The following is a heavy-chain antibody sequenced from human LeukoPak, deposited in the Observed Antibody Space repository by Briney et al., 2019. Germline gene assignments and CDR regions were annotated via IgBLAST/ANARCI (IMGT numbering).Heavy chain of an antibody. CDR1: GFTFSSYE. CDR3: ARGEEVVVVAATGLAFGI. J-gene: IGHJ3*02. D-gene: IGHD2-15*01. Sequence: QPGGSLRLSCAASGFTFSSYEMNWVRQAPGKGLEWVSYISSSGSTIYYADSVKGRFTISRDNAKNSLYLQMNSLRAEDTAVYYCARGEEVVVVAATGLAFGIWGQGTMVTVSS. V-gene: IGHV3-48*03. CDR2: ISSSGSTI.